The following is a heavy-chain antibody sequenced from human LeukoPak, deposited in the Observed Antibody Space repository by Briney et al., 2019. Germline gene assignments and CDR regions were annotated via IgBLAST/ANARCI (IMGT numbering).Heavy chain of an antibody. J-gene: IGHJ4*02. CDR3: TRGRTYGSGNYYAFDY. CDR1: GFTFSSHG. CDR2: IRRKVYGGAA. V-gene: IGHV3-49*04. Sequence: GRSLRLSCAASGFTFSSHGMHWVRQAPGKGLEWVGLIRRKVYGGAAAHAASVEGRFTISRDDSKSIAYLQLDSLKTEDTAVYYCTRGRTYGSGNYYAFDYWGQGTLVTVSS. D-gene: IGHD3-10*01.